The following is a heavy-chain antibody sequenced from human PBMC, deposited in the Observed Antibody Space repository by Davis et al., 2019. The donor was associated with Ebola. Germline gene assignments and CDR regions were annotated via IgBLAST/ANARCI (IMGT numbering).Heavy chain of an antibody. D-gene: IGHD6-13*01. CDR3: AIRGEQLVFPTDAFDI. Sequence: PSETLSLTCAVSGGSISSGGYSWSWIRQPPGKGLEWIGYIYHSGSTYYNPPLKSRVTISVDTSKNQFSLKLSSVTAADTAVYYCAIRGEQLVFPTDAFDIWGQGTMVTVSS. V-gene: IGHV4-30-2*01. CDR1: GGSISSGGYS. J-gene: IGHJ3*02. CDR2: IYHSGST.